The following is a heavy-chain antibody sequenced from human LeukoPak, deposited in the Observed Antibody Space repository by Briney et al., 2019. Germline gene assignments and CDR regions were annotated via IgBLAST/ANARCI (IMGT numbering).Heavy chain of an antibody. J-gene: IGHJ4*02. CDR1: GHTFTGYY. V-gene: IGHV1-2*02. CDR3: ARVLYLRGYSYGY. D-gene: IGHD5-18*01. CDR2: INPNSGGT. Sequence: ASVKVSCKASGHTFTGYYMHWVRQAPGQGLEWMGWINPNSGGTNYAQKFQGRVTMTRDTSISTAYMELSRLRSDDTAVYYCARVLYLRGYSYGYWGQGTLVTVSS.